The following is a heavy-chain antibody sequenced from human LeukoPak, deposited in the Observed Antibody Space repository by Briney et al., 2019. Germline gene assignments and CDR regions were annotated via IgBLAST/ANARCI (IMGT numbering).Heavy chain of an antibody. CDR2: ISYDGSNK. V-gene: IGHV3-30-3*01. CDR1: GFPFSSYA. D-gene: IGHD5-12*01. J-gene: IGHJ4*02. Sequence: PGGSLRLSWAASGFPFSSYAMHWVRQAPGKGLEWVAVISYDGSNKHYADSVKGRFTISRDNSKNTLYLQMNSLRAEDTAVYYCARGNSGYASFFDYWGQGTLVTVSS. CDR3: ARGNSGYASFFDY.